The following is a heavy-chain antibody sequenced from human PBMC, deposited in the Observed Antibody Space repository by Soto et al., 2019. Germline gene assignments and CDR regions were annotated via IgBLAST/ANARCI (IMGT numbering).Heavy chain of an antibody. CDR3: ARERRTSARVAAFDI. Sequence: PGGSLRLPWAASGFTFSSYSMNWVSQETGKGLEWVSSISSSSSYIYYADSVKGRFSISRDNAKNSLYLQMNGLRAEDTAVYYCARERRTSARVAAFDIWGQGTMVTVSS. CDR2: ISSSSSYI. CDR1: GFTFSSYS. V-gene: IGHV3-21*01. J-gene: IGHJ3*02.